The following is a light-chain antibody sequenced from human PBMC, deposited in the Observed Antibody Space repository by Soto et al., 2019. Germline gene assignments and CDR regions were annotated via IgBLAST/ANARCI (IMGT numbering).Light chain of an antibody. Sequence: EIVLTQSPGTLSLSPGERATLSCRASQSVSSTYLAWYQQKPDQAPRLLIYGASSRATGIPDRFSGSGSGTDFTLTISRLEPEVFAVYYCQQYGSSPVYTFGQGTKLEIK. CDR3: QQYGSSPVYT. V-gene: IGKV3-20*01. J-gene: IGKJ2*01. CDR1: QSVSSTY. CDR2: GAS.